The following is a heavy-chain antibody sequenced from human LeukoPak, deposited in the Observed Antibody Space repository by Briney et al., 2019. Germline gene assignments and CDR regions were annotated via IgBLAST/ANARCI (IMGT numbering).Heavy chain of an antibody. CDR3: ATDGAHHDIDC. Sequence: GGSLRLSCAASGFTFSTYGMHWVRQAPGKGLEWVSFISYDGRNEYCADSVKGRFTISRDNSKNTLYLQMNSLRAEDTAVYYCATDGAHHDIDCWGQGTLVTVSS. CDR2: ISYDGRNE. J-gene: IGHJ4*02. CDR1: GFTFSTYG. D-gene: IGHD1-1*01. V-gene: IGHV3-30*02.